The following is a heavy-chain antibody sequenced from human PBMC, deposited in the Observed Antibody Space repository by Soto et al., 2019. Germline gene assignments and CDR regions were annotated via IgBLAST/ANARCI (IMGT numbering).Heavy chain of an antibody. D-gene: IGHD2-2*01. Sequence: GGSLRLSCAASGFTFSSYAMHWVRQAPGKGLEWVAVISYDGSNKYYADSVKGRFTISRDNSKNTLYLQMNSLRAEDTAVYYCARDYGQFKVPAAMPGDYWGQGTLVTVSS. CDR1: GFTFSSYA. CDR2: ISYDGSNK. CDR3: ARDYGQFKVPAAMPGDY. V-gene: IGHV3-30-3*01. J-gene: IGHJ4*02.